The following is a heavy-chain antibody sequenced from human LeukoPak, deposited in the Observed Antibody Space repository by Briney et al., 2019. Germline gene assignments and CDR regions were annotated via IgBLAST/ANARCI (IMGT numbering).Heavy chain of an antibody. Sequence: GGSLRLSCAASEFTFSSYAMTWVRQAPGKGLEWVSAISGSGTNTYYSGSVRGRFTISRDNSNNRLYLQMSSLRSEDTAVYYCARGRSPDYWYFDLWGRGTLVTVSS. CDR1: EFTFSSYA. CDR3: ARGRSPDYWYFDL. J-gene: IGHJ2*01. V-gene: IGHV3-23*01. CDR2: ISGSGTNT.